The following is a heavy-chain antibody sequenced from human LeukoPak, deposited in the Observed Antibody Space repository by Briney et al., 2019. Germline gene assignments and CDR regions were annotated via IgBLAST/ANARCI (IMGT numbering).Heavy chain of an antibody. J-gene: IGHJ4*02. CDR1: GGSINGHY. Sequence: SETLSLTCAISGGSINGHYWCWIRQPPGRGREWIGGVYVKGSTKHTPSLKGRVTIYVDTSTNHLSLNLASVLAADTAIYNCASRDTGWNYCVHWGERILVTVS. V-gene: IGHV4-4*08. CDR3: ASRDTGWNYCVH. CDR2: VYVKGST. D-gene: IGHD6-19*01.